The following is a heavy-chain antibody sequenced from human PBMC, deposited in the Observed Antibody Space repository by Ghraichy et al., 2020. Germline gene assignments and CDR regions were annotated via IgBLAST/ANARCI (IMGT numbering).Heavy chain of an antibody. Sequence: SGPTLVKPTQTLTLTCTFSGFSLSTSGMCVSWIRQPPGKALEWLARIDWDDDKYYSTSLKTRLTISKDTSKNQVVLTMTNMDPVDTATYYCARVVVVPAAIQSKGPYYYYMDVWGKGTTVTVSS. CDR3: ARVVVVPAAIQSKGPYYYYMDV. CDR1: GFSLSTSGMC. V-gene: IGHV2-70*11. J-gene: IGHJ6*03. CDR2: IDWDDDK. D-gene: IGHD2-2*02.